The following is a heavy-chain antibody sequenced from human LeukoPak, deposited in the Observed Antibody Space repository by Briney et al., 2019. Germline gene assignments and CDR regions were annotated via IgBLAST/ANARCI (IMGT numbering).Heavy chain of an antibody. V-gene: IGHV3-48*04. D-gene: IGHD5-18*01. CDR3: ARDLSGVTGYTYGRGIDY. J-gene: IGHJ4*02. CDR2: IRSSSSTI. CDR1: GFTFSSYS. Sequence: PGGSLRLSCAASGFTFSSYSMNWVRQAPGKGLEWVSYIRSSSSTIYYADSVKGRFTISRDNAKTSLYLQMNSLRAEDTAVYYCARDLSGVTGYTYGRGIDYWGQGTLVTVSS.